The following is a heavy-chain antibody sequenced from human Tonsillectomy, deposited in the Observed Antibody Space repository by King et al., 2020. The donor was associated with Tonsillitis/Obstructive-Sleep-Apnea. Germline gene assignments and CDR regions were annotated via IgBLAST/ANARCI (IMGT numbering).Heavy chain of an antibody. CDR2: YDPEDGEI. Sequence: VQLVESGAEVKKPGASVKVTCKVSGYTVTESSIHWVRLAPGKGLEWMGGYDPEDGEIIYAQNFQGRITMTEDTSTDTAYMELTNLRSEDTAMYYCVSEPPCSITSCSRQHFDSWGQGTLVTVSS. V-gene: IGHV1-24*01. D-gene: IGHD2-2*01. CDR3: VSEPPCSITSCSRQHFDS. CDR1: GYTVTESS. J-gene: IGHJ4*02.